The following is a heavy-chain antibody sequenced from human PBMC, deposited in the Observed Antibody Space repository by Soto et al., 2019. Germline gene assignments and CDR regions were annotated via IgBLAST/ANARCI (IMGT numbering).Heavy chain of an antibody. CDR1: GFTFSSYA. CDR2: ISGSGST. J-gene: IGHJ4*02. CDR3: AKEKDYDYVWGSYRYTSVY. Sequence: EVQLLESGGGLVQPGGSLRLSSAASGFTFSSYAMSWVREAPGKGLEWVSAISGSGSTFYADSVKGRFTISRDNSKNTLYLQMNSLRAEDTAVYYCAKEKDYDYVWGSYRYTSVYWGQGTLVTVSS. V-gene: IGHV3-23*01. D-gene: IGHD3-16*02.